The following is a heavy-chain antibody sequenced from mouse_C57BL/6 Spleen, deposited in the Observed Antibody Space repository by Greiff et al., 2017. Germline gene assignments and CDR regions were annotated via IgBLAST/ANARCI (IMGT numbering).Heavy chain of an antibody. CDR2: IYPGDGDT. D-gene: IGHD2-1*01. Sequence: VQLQHSGAELVKPGASVKISCKASGYAFSSYWMNWVKRRPGKGLEWIGQIYPGDGDTYYNGKFKGKATLTADKSSSTAYMQLSSLSSEESAVYVCARGDGNRGGYFGVWGTGTTVTVTS. CDR1: GYAFSSYW. J-gene: IGHJ1*03. CDR3: ARGDGNRGGYFGV. V-gene: IGHV1-80*01.